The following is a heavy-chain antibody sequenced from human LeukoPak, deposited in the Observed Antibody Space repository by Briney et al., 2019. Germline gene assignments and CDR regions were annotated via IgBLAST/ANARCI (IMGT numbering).Heavy chain of an antibody. D-gene: IGHD6-19*01. CDR1: GDPVSRGSYY. Sequence: SVTLSLTCTVSGDPVSRGSYYWSWIRQPPGKELEWIGYVYHTGSTNYNPSLKSRVTISVDTSKNEFSLKMTSVTAADTAVYYCARGFASGWYSRYDPWGQGTLVTVSS. CDR2: VYHTGST. J-gene: IGHJ5*02. V-gene: IGHV4-61*01. CDR3: ARGFASGWYSRYDP.